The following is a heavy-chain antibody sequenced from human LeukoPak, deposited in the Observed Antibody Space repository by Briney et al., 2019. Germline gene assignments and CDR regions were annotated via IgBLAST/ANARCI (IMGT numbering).Heavy chain of an antibody. D-gene: IGHD2-21*02. CDR1: GGSISSGGYS. CDR3: ASLRGAVTATPKYFQH. Sequence: SETLSLTCAVSGGSISSGGYSWSWIRQPPGKELEWIGYIYYSGSTIYNPSLRSRVTISIDTSKNQFSLKLSSVTAADTAVYYCASLRGAVTATPKYFQHWGQGTLVTVSS. CDR2: IYYSGST. J-gene: IGHJ1*01. V-gene: IGHV4-61*08.